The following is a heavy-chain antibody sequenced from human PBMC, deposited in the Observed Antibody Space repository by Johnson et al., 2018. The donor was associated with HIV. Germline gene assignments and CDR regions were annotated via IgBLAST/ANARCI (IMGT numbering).Heavy chain of an antibody. D-gene: IGHD6-13*01. CDR3: AKGIAAAGTGSFDI. V-gene: IGHV3-33*06. CDR2: IWYDGSSK. Sequence: QVQLVESGGGVVQPGRSLRLSCEAPGLTFKNYALHWVRQAPGKALEWVAVIWYDGSSKYYAGSVKGRLTSYRANSKNTLYLKINSLSAEDTAVYYFAKGIAAAGTGSFDIGGQGTMVTVSS. J-gene: IGHJ3*02. CDR1: GLTFKNYA.